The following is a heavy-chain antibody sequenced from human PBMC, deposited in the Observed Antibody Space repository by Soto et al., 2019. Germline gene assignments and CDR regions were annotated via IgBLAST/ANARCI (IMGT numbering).Heavy chain of an antibody. CDR2: IKQDGSEE. CDR1: GFIFSTFW. D-gene: IGHD3-10*01. CDR3: ASRPSGVTYYGVFDY. Sequence: EVQLVESGGGLVQPGGSLRLSCAGSGFIFSTFWMTWVRQAPGKGLEWVANIKQDGSEEYYVDSVKGRFTISRDNAKNSLYLQMNSLRAEDTAVYYCASRPSGVTYYGVFDYWGQGTLVTVSS. J-gene: IGHJ4*02. V-gene: IGHV3-7*03.